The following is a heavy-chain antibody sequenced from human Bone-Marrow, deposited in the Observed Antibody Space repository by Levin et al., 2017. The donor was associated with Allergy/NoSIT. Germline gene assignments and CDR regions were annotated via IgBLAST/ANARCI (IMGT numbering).Heavy chain of an antibody. J-gene: IGHJ4*02. CDR3: AKGSSGCFLEQDY. V-gene: IGHV3-23*01. D-gene: IGHD6-19*01. Sequence: GGSLRLSCAVSGLTFKNFAMTWVRQAPGKGLEWVAVISGDGGSTYYADSLKGRFTISRDNSKNTLYLQMSNLRVEDTAVYYCAKGSSGCFLEQDYWGQGTPVTVSP. CDR2: ISGDGGST. CDR1: GLTFKNFA.